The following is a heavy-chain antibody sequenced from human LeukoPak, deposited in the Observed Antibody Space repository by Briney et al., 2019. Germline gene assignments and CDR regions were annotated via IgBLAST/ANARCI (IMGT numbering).Heavy chain of an antibody. CDR3: ARQRPIASSSRITARYNWFDP. CDR1: GFTFSNYA. CDR2: ISYDGSNK. V-gene: IGHV3-30*04. D-gene: IGHD6-13*01. J-gene: IGHJ5*02. Sequence: GSLRLFCAASGFTFSNYAMHWVRQAPGKGLEWVAVISYDGSNKYYADSVKGRFTISRDNSKNTLYLQMNSLRAEDTAVYYCARQRPIASSSRITARYNWFDPWGQGTLVTVSS.